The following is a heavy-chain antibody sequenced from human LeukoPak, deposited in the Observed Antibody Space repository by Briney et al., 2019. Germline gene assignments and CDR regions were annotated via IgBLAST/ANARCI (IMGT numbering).Heavy chain of an antibody. CDR1: GFTFSSYS. J-gene: IGHJ4*02. V-gene: IGHV3-21*01. CDR2: ISSSSSYI. Sequence: PGGSLRLSCAASGFTFSSYSMNWVRQAPGKGLEWVSSISSSSSYIYYADSVKGRFTISRDNAKNSLYLQMNSLRAEDTAVYYCARTVCSGGSCYSGPLDYWGQGTLVTVSS. CDR3: ARTVCSGGSCYSGPLDY. D-gene: IGHD2-15*01.